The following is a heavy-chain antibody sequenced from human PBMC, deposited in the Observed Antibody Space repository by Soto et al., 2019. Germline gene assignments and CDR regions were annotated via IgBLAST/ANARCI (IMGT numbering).Heavy chain of an antibody. CDR2: IIPILGIA. CDR3: ARAHGADFWSGYFDY. D-gene: IGHD3-3*01. Sequence: ASVKVSCKASGGTFSSYTISWVRQAPGQGLEWMGRIIPILGIANYAQKFQGRVTITADKSTSTAYMELSSLRSEDTAVYYCARAHGADFWSGYFDYWGQGTLVTVSS. J-gene: IGHJ4*02. V-gene: IGHV1-69*02. CDR1: GGTFSSYT.